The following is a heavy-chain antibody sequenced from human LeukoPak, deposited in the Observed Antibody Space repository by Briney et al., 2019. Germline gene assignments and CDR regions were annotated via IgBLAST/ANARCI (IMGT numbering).Heavy chain of an antibody. CDR2: ISSSGSTI. V-gene: IGHV3-48*04. CDR1: GFTFSSYA. D-gene: IGHD4-17*01. J-gene: IGHJ4*02. Sequence: GGSLRLSCAASGFTFSSYAMSWVRQAPGKGLEWVSYISSSGSTIYYADSVKGRFTISRDNAKNSLYLQMNSLRAEDTAVYYCARVAYGDYGPYYFDYWGQGTLVTVSS. CDR3: ARVAYGDYGPYYFDY.